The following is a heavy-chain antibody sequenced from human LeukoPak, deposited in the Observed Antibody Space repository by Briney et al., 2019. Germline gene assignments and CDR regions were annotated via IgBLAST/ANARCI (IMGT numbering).Heavy chain of an antibody. V-gene: IGHV1-18*01. CDR2: ISAYNGNT. CDR3: ARGRLRGGAVAGRNWFDP. Sequence: ASVKVSCKASGYTFTSYGISWVRQAPGQGLEWMGWISAYNGNTNYAQKLQGRVTMTTDTPTSTAYMELRSLRSDDTAVYYCARGRLRGGAVAGRNWFDPWGQGTLVTVSS. D-gene: IGHD6-19*01. CDR1: GYTFTSYG. J-gene: IGHJ5*02.